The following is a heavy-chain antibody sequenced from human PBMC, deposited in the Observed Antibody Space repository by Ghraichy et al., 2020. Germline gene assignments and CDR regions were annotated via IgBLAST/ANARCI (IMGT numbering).Heavy chain of an antibody. CDR1: GGSISSNYYY. V-gene: IGHV4-39*01. J-gene: IGHJ6*02. CDR3: ARHCSGGSCYSRDGMDV. D-gene: IGHD2-15*01. CDR2: IYYSGST. Sequence: QTLSLTCTVSGGSISSNYYYWGWVRQTPGKGLEWIGSIYYSGSTYYNPSLKSRVMVFVDASKNQFSLRLYSVTAADTAVYYCARHCSGGSCYSRDGMDVWGQGTTVTVSS.